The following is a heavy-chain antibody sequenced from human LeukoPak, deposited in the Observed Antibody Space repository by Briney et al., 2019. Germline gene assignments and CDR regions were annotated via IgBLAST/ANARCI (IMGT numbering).Heavy chain of an antibody. D-gene: IGHD2-2*01. CDR1: GGSISSSSYY. CDR2: IYYSGST. J-gene: IGHJ6*03. V-gene: IGHV4-39*01. CDR3: ATGGYCSSTSCYVVNNYYYYYMDV. Sequence: SETLSLTCTVSGGSISSSSYYWGWIRQPPGKGLEWIGSIYYSGSTYYNPSRKSRITITVKTAKNPFSQKLRAGTAADTAVYYCATGGYCSSTSCYVVNNYYYYYMDVWGKGTTVTVSS.